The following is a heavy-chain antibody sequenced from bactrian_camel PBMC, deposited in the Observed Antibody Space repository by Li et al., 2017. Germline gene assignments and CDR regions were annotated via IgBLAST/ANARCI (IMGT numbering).Heavy chain of an antibody. CDR2: MNDDGSA. J-gene: IGHJ6*01. V-gene: IGHV3S53*01. D-gene: IGHD5*01. CDR3: VADPTGAYCNTLHPASLVGLES. Sequence: HVQLVESGGGSVQTGGSLRLSCATSLNPDSNYRLGWIRQAPGKDAEGVAVMNDDGSATYTEIVKGRFTISQDNAKNTLDLQMNSLKPEDTAMYYCVADPTGAYCNTLHPASLVGLESRGQGTQVTVS. CDR1: LNPDSNYR.